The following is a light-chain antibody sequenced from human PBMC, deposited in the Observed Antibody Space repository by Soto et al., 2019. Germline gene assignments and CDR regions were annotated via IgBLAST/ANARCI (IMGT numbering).Light chain of an antibody. CDR2: GAS. J-gene: IGKJ4*01. CDR1: QSVTNSY. Sequence: EIGMTQSPVTLSASPGERATLSCRASQSVTNSYLAWYQQKPGQAPRLLIFGASTRAAGIPARFSGSGSGTEFTLTISSLQSEDFAVYYCQQYSNWPLTFGGGTKVDIK. V-gene: IGKV3-15*01. CDR3: QQYSNWPLT.